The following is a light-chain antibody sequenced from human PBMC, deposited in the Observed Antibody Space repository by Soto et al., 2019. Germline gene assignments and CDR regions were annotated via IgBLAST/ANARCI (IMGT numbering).Light chain of an antibody. CDR3: QQYHTYST. CDR1: QSISRW. CDR2: DAS. Sequence: DIQMTQSPSTLSASVGFSVTISCRASQSISRWLAWYQQRPGEAPKLLISDASNLESGVPSRFSGRGSGTEFTLTIRNLQPDDFATYYCQQYHTYSTFGQGTKVDIK. J-gene: IGKJ1*01. V-gene: IGKV1-5*01.